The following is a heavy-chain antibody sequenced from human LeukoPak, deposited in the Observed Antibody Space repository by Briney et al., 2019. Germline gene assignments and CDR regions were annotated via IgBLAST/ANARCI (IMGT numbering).Heavy chain of an antibody. CDR3: AYTNNLKY. CDR2: IKHDGSEK. V-gene: IGHV3-7*01. Sequence: GGSLRLSCAASGLSLSGQWMNWVRQAPGQGLEWVANIKHDGSEKYYVGSVEGRFTISRDDANSSLSLQMNSVRAEDTAVYYCAYTNNLKYWGQGTLVTVSS. CDR1: GLSLSGQW. J-gene: IGHJ1*01. D-gene: IGHD3-16*01.